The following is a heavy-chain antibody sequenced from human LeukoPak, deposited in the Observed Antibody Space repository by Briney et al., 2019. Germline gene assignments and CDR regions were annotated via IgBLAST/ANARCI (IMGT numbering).Heavy chain of an antibody. V-gene: IGHV3-7*01. J-gene: IGHJ6*02. CDR2: INQDGSQT. CDR3: ARAGGDYGDLPFYYYGMDV. Sequence: GGSLRLSCAASGFTFSSSWMNWVRQAPGKGLEWVGNINQDGSQTYYVDSVRGRFTISRDNAKNSLYLQMNSLRDEDTAVYYCARAGGDYGDLPFYYYGMDVWGQGTTVTVSS. CDR1: GFTFSSSW. D-gene: IGHD4-17*01.